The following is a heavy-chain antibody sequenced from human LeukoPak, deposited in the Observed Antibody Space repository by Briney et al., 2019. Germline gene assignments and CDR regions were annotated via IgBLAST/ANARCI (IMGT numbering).Heavy chain of an antibody. CDR1: GFTFSSYA. V-gene: IGHV3-74*01. Sequence: GGSLRLSCAASGFTFSSYAMSWVRQAPGKGLVWVSRINSDGSSTSYADSVKGRFTISRDNAKNTLYLQMNSLRAEDTAVYYCARVSVATYYYYGMDVWGQGTTVTVSS. CDR3: ARVSVATYYYYGMDV. D-gene: IGHD2-15*01. J-gene: IGHJ6*02. CDR2: INSDGSST.